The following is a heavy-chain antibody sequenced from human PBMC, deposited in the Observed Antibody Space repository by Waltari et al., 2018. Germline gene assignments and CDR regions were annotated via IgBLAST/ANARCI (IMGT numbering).Heavy chain of an antibody. J-gene: IGHJ3*02. V-gene: IGHV4-61*09. CDR2: IYTSGRA. CDR3: ALVRVVNAFDI. CDR1: GVSMKSGEYY. D-gene: IGHD3-3*01. Sequence: QVQLQESGPGLVKALQTLSLTCTVSGVSMKSGEYYWSWIRQPAGKGLEWVGYIYTSGRATYNPSLKSRVSMSIYTFKNQFSLNLKSVTAADTAVYYCALVRVVNAFDIWGQGTMVTVSS.